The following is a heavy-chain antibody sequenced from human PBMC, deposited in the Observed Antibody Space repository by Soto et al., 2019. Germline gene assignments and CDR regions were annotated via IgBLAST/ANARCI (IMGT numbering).Heavy chain of an antibody. J-gene: IGHJ4*02. CDR1: GGSISSGGYY. V-gene: IGHV4-31*03. D-gene: IGHD1-26*01. CDR3: AGAREVVYYFDY. CDR2: IYYSGST. Sequence: QVQLQESGPGLVKPSQTLSLTCTVSGGSISSGGYYWSWISQHPGKGLEWIGYIYYSGSTYYNPSLKRRVTISVDTSKNQFSLKLSSVTAADTAVYYCAGAREVVYYFDYWGQGTLVTVSS.